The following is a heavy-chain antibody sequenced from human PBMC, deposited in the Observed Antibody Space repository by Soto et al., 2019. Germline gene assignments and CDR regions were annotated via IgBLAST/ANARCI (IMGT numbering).Heavy chain of an antibody. V-gene: IGHV4-30-2*01. Sequence: QLQLQESGSELVKPSQTLSLTCAVSGGSISSGGYSWYWIRQPPGKGLEWIGYIYHSGSTYYNPSLXSXLTISVDRSKNQFSLKLSSVTAADTAVYYCARGQTTVTTLDYWGQGTLVTVSS. J-gene: IGHJ4*02. CDR3: ARGQTTVTTLDY. D-gene: IGHD4-17*01. CDR2: IYHSGST. CDR1: GGSISSGGYS.